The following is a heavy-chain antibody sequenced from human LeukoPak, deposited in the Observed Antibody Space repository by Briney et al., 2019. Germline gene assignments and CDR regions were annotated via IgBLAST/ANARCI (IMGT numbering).Heavy chain of an antibody. J-gene: IGHJ4*02. D-gene: IGHD2-2*01. V-gene: IGHV3-23*01. CDR2: ISGRGGRT. CDR1: GFNFSIYA. Sequence: GGSLRHSCAASGFNFSIYAIVWARQPPGKGRVWCSAISGRGGRTYYADSVKGRFTISRDNSKNTLYLQMNSLRAEDTAVYYCARGYCSSTSCSREEDYFDYWGEGTLVTVSS. CDR3: ARGYCSSTSCSREEDYFDY.